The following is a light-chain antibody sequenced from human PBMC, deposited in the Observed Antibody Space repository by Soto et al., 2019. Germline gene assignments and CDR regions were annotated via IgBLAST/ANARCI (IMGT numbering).Light chain of an antibody. CDR1: QSINNY. J-gene: IGKJ5*01. CDR3: QQSLTMPIN. CDR2: SAS. Sequence: DIQMTQSAASLSVSVGDRVTITCRASQSINNYLNWYLQRPGQAPKLLIRSASTLQRGVPSRFSGSGSRTEFTLTIADLQPDDFGTYYCQQSLTMPINCGHGTRRDIK. V-gene: IGKV1-39*01.